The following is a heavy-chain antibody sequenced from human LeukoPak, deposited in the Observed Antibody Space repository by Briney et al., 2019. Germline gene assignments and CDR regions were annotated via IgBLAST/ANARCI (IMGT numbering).Heavy chain of an antibody. V-gene: IGHV3-73*01. D-gene: IGHD6-19*01. CDR1: GFTFSGSA. CDR2: IRSKANSYAT. J-gene: IGHJ5*02. CDR3: TRLGIAVAGTRDGFDP. Sequence: PGGSLRLSCAASGFTFSGSAMHWVRQASGKGLEWVGRIRSKANSYATAYAASVKGRFTISRDDSKNTAYLQMNSLKTEDTAVYYCTRLGIAVAGTRDGFDPWGQGTLVTVSS.